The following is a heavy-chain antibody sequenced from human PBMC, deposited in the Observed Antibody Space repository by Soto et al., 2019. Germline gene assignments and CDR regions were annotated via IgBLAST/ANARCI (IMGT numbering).Heavy chain of an antibody. D-gene: IGHD4-17*01. J-gene: IGHJ4*02. V-gene: IGHV4-31*03. CDR1: GGSISSGGYY. Sequence: SETLSLTCTVSGGSISSGGYYWSWIRQHPGKGLEWIGYIYYSGSTYYNPSLKSRVTISVDTSKNQFSLKLSSVTAADTAVYYCARDNYGVWYYFDYWGLGTLVTVSS. CDR3: ARDNYGVWYYFDY. CDR2: IYYSGST.